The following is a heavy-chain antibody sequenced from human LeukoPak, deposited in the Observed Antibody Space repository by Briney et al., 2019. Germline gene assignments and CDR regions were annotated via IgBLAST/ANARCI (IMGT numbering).Heavy chain of an antibody. Sequence: GASAKVSCKASGGTFSSCAINWVRQAPGQGLEWMGGIIPIFGTANYAQKFQGRVTITADESTSTAYMELSSLRSEDTAVYYCVLQPRYFDWFLVWGQGTLVTVSS. CDR3: VLQPRYFDWFLV. CDR1: GGTFSSCA. CDR2: IIPIFGTA. J-gene: IGHJ4*02. D-gene: IGHD3-9*01. V-gene: IGHV1-69*13.